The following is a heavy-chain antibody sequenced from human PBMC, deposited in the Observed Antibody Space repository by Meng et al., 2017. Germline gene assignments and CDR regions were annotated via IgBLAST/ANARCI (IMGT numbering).Heavy chain of an antibody. CDR1: GYTFTSYD. Sequence: ASVKVSCKASGYTFTSYDINWVRQATGQGLEWMGWMNPNSGNTGYAQKFQGRVTMTRNTSISTAYMELSSLRSEDTAVYYCARAGYCSGGSCYEIPPHAYNWFDPWGQGTLVTVSS. CDR2: MNPNSGNT. D-gene: IGHD2-15*01. V-gene: IGHV1-8*01. J-gene: IGHJ5*02. CDR3: ARAGYCSGGSCYEIPPHAYNWFDP.